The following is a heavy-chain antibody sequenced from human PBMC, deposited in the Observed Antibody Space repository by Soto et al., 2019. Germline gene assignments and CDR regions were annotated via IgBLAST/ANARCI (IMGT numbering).Heavy chain of an antibody. CDR1: DGSISNYY. Sequence: QVQLQESGPGLVKPSGTLSLTCTVSDGSISNYYWSWIRQPPGKGLEWIGYIFYSGITNSNPSLKSRVAISVDTSNNQFSLKLSSVTAADTAVYYCARAGWSDSWYFDYWGQGSLVTVSS. J-gene: IGHJ4*02. CDR3: ARAGWSDSWYFDY. V-gene: IGHV4-59*01. CDR2: IFYSGIT. D-gene: IGHD6-13*01.